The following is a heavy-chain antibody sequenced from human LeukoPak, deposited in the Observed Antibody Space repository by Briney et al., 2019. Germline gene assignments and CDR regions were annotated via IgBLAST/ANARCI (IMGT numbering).Heavy chain of an antibody. CDR3: ARDVLTTNYYYYMDV. V-gene: IGHV1-46*01. Sequence: ASVKVSCKASGYTFTSYYMHWVRQAPGQGLEWMGIINPSGGSTSYAQKFQGRVTMTRDTSTSTVYMELSSLRSEDTAVYYCARDVLTTNYYYYMDVWGKGTTVTISS. D-gene: IGHD1-1*01. J-gene: IGHJ6*03. CDR1: GYTFTSYY. CDR2: INPSGGST.